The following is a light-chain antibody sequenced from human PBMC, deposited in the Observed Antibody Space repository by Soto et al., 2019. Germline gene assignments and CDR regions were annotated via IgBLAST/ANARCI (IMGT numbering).Light chain of an antibody. J-gene: IGKJ2*01. CDR3: QQYGRSGS. CDR2: GAS. CDR1: QSVSSSY. V-gene: IGKV3-20*01. Sequence: EIVLTQSPGTLSLSPGERATLSCRASQSVSSSYLAWYQQKPGQAPRLLIYGASSRATGIPDRFSGSGSGTDFTLTISRLEPEDFAAYYCQQYGRSGSFGQGTKLEIK.